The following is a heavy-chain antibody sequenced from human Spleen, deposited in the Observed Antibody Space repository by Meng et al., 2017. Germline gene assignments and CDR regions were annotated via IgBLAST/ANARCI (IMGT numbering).Heavy chain of an antibody. V-gene: IGHV1-2*06. D-gene: IGHD3-22*01. CDR1: GYNFPDYY. Sequence: ASVKVSCKPSGYNFPDYYIHWVRRAPGQGLEWMGRIDPKSGDTHYAQSFQGRVTMTGDTSISTAYMELSGLRSDDTAVYYCARDLLSYYYDSSGYSGMDVWGQGTTVTVSS. J-gene: IGHJ6*02. CDR2: IDPKSGDT. CDR3: ARDLLSYYYDSSGYSGMDV.